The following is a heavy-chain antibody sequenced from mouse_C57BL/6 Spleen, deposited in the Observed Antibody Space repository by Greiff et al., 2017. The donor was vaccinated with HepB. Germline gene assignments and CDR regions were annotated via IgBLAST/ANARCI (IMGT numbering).Heavy chain of an antibody. CDR1: GYTFTDYE. Sequence: QVQLQQSGAELVRPGASVTLSCKASGYTFTDYEMHWVKQTPVHGLEWIGAIDPETGGTAYNQKFKGKAILTADKSSSTAYMELRSLTSEDSAVYYCTREGIYYDYDDWGQGTTLTVSS. CDR3: TREGIYYDYDD. CDR2: IDPETGGT. J-gene: IGHJ2*01. D-gene: IGHD2-4*01. V-gene: IGHV1-15*01.